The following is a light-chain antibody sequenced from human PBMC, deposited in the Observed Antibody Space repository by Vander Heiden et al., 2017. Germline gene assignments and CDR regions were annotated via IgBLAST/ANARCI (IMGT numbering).Light chain of an antibody. CDR1: QSVLYSSNNKNY. J-gene: IGKJ1*01. CDR2: WAS. Sequence: DIVMTRSPDSLAVSLGGRATINCKSSQSVLYSSNNKNYLAWYQQKPGQPPKLLIYWASTRESGVPDRFSGSGSGTDFTLTISSLQAEDVAVYYCQQYYSTPRTFGQGTKVEIK. V-gene: IGKV4-1*01. CDR3: QQYYSTPRT.